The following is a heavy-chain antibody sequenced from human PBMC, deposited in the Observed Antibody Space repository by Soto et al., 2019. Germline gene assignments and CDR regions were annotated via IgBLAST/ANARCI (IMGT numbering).Heavy chain of an antibody. V-gene: IGHV3-53*01. Sequence: GGSLRLSCAASGFTVSSNYMSWVRQAPGKGLEWVSVIYSGGSTYYADSVEGRFTISRDNSKNTLYLQMNSLRAEDTAVYYCATHSSGWAFDYWGQGTLVTVSS. CDR3: ATHSSGWAFDY. J-gene: IGHJ4*02. CDR1: GFTVSSNY. D-gene: IGHD6-19*01. CDR2: IYSGGST.